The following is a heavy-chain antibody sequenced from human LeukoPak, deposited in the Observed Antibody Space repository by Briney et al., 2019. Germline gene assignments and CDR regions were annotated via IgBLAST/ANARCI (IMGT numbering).Heavy chain of an antibody. Sequence: SETLSLTCAISGHSSTRGYYWAWFRQSPGKGLEWIATFFQSEKSFYNASLKSRVIMSLDTSKSQLSLNLTSMTAADTAVYYCARVLPVPYHLDSWGQGTPVTVSS. D-gene: IGHD1-14*01. CDR3: ARVLPVPYHLDS. J-gene: IGHJ4*02. V-gene: IGHV4-38-2*01. CDR1: GHSSTRGYY. CDR2: FFQSEKS.